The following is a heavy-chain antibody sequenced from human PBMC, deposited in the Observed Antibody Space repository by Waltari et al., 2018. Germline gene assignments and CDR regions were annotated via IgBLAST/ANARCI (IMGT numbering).Heavy chain of an antibody. V-gene: IGHV3-21*01. D-gene: IGHD2-15*01. J-gene: IGHJ4*02. CDR2: ISSSSSYI. Sequence: EVQLVASGGGLVKPGGCLSLSCAASGCTFSSYSMNWVRQAPGKGLEWVSSISSSSSYIYYADSVKGRFTISRDNAKNSLYLQMNSLRAEDTAVYYCARELCSGGSCYFDYWGQGTLVTVSS. CDR3: ARELCSGGSCYFDY. CDR1: GCTFSSYS.